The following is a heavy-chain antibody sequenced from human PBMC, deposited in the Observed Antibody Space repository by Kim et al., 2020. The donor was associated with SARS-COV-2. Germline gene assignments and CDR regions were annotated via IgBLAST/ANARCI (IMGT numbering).Heavy chain of an antibody. D-gene: IGHD6-13*01. J-gene: IGHJ4*02. CDR2: IYYSGST. Sequence: SETLSLTCTVSGGSVSSSNYYWAWIRQPPGKELEWIGSIYYSGSTYYNPSLKRRLTISVETSKNKFSLNLKSVTAEDTAIYYCARLRSSSWHFDYWGQGTLVTVSS. CDR1: GGSVSSSNYY. V-gene: IGHV4-39*01. CDR3: ARLRSSSWHFDY.